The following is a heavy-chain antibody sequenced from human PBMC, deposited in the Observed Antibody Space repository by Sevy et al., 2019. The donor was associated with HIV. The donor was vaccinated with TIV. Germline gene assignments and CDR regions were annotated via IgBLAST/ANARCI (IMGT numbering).Heavy chain of an antibody. CDR1: NGSISDYY. CDR2: IYYTGST. CDR3: ARREDNWFDP. J-gene: IGHJ5*02. Sequence: SETLSLTCTVSNGSISDYYWCWIRQPPGKGLEWIGYIYYTGSTNYNPSLKSRVTISIDTSKSQFSLKLSSVTAADTAVYFCARREDNWFDPWGQGTLVTVSS. V-gene: IGHV4-59*01.